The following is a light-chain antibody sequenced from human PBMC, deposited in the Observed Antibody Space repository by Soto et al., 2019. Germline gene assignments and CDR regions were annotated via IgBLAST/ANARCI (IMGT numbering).Light chain of an antibody. J-gene: IGKJ3*01. CDR2: WAS. CDR1: QSVLYSSNNKNY. V-gene: IGKV4-1*01. CDR3: QQHYTTPPT. Sequence: DIVMTQSPDSMAVSLGERATINCKSSQSVLYSSNNKNYVAWYQQKPGQPPKLLIYWASTRKSGVPDRFSGSGSGTDFTLTISSLLAEDVAVYYCQQHYTTPPTFGPGTKVDIK.